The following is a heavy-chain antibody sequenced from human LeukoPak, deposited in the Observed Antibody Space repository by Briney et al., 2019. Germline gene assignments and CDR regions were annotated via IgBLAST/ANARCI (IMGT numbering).Heavy chain of an antibody. V-gene: IGHV3-48*02. CDR2: ISSSSSTR. D-gene: IGHD3-22*01. J-gene: IGHJ4*02. CDR3: ARDSSGYFLSFDY. Sequence: GGSLRLSCAASGFTFSGFNMNWVRQAPGKGLEWVSYISSSSSTRYYADSVKGRFTISRDNAKNSLYLQMNSLRDEDTAVYYCARDSSGYFLSFDYWGQGTLVTVSS. CDR1: GFTFSGFN.